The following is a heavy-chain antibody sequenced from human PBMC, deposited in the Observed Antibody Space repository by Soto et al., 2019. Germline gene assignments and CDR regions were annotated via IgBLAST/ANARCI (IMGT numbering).Heavy chain of an antibody. CDR3: VSWVSAHFES. CDR1: RFTSGYHA. V-gene: IGHV3-23*01. J-gene: IGHJ4*01. D-gene: IGHD3-16*01. Sequence: EVQLLDSGGTLVQIGGSLRLSCAASRFTSGYHAMTWVRQAPGKGLEWVSTISSNGENTHYAESVKGRFIISSDNSSNTVALQMNSLRVEDTAIYDCVSWVSAHFESWGQGTLVTVS. CDR2: ISSNGENT.